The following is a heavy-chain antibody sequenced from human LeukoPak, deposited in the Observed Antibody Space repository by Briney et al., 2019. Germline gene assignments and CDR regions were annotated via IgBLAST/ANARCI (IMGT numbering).Heavy chain of an antibody. V-gene: IGHV1-8*01. CDR2: MNPNSGNT. Sequence: ASVKVSCKASGYTFTSYDINWVRQATGQGLEWMGWMNPNSGNTGYAQKFQGRVTMTRNTSISTAYMVLSSLRSEDTAVYYCARGTLVRRADYYYYGMDVWGQGTTVTVSS. CDR1: GYTFTSYD. D-gene: IGHD3-10*01. CDR3: ARGTLVRRADYYYYGMDV. J-gene: IGHJ6*02.